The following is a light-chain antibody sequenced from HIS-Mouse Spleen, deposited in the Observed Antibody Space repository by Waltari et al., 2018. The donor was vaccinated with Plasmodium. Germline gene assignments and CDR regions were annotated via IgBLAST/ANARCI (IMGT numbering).Light chain of an antibody. CDR1: SSDVGSYNL. V-gene: IGLV2-23*03. Sequence: QSALTQPASVSGSPAQSITLSCTGTSSDVGSYNLVPWYQQHPGKAPKLMIYEGSKRPSGVSNRFSGSKSGNTASLTISGLQAEDEADYYCCSYAGSSTFVVFGGGTKLTVL. CDR3: CSYAGSSTFVV. J-gene: IGLJ2*01. CDR2: EGS.